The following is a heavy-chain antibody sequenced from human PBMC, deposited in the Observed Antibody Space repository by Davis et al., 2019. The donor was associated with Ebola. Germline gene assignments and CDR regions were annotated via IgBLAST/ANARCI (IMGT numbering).Heavy chain of an antibody. CDR3: AKTTGAYDSGGMDV. J-gene: IGHJ6*02. Sequence: GESLKISCKGSGYIFTRNWIAWVRQMPGKGLEWMGIIYPGDAGTRYSPSFQGQVTISADKSINTAYLQWSSLKASDTAVYYCAKTTGAYDSGGMDVWGQGTTVTVSS. CDR1: GYIFTRNW. CDR2: IYPGDAGT. V-gene: IGHV5-51*01. D-gene: IGHD5-12*01.